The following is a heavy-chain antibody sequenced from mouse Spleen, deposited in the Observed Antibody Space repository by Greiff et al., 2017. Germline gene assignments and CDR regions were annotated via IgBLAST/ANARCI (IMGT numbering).Heavy chain of an antibody. CDR3: ARCLITTALAY. D-gene: IGHD1-2*01. Sequence: QVQLQQSGAELARPGASVKLSCKASGYTFTSYGISWVKQRTGQGLEWIGEIYPGDGDTNYNGKFKGKATLTADKSSSTAYMQLSSLTSEDSAVYFCARCLITTALAYWGQGTLVTVSA. CDR2: IYPGDGDT. J-gene: IGHJ3*01. V-gene: IGHV1-81*01. CDR1: GYTFTSYG.